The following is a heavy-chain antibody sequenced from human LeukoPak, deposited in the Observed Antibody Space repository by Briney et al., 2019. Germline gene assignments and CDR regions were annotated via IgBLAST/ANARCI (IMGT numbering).Heavy chain of an antibody. V-gene: IGHV4-59*01. CDR2: MYYSGTI. CDR3: ARAWATDYFDY. Sequence: TSETLSLTCTVSGGSISSYYWSWIRQPPGKGLEWIGYMYYSGTIKYNPSLKSRVTISVDTSKNQFSLKLSSVTAADTAMYYCARAWATDYFDYWGQGTLVTVSS. J-gene: IGHJ4*02. CDR1: GGSISSYY.